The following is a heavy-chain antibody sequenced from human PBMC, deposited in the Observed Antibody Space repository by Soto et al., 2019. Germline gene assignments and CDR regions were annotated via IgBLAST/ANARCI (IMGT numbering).Heavy chain of an antibody. V-gene: IGHV4-31*03. J-gene: IGHJ6*03. CDR2: IDDSGSA. Sequence: QVQLQESGPGLVKPSQTLSLTCIVSGDSISRGGYFWTWIRQHPGKGLEWMGYIDDSGSAFYNPALKSRVTMSVDTSKNQFSLNLRSVTAADTAVFYCARGILRPNHYMDVWGKGTAVAVSS. CDR1: GDSISRGGYF. D-gene: IGHD5-12*01. CDR3: ARGILRPNHYMDV.